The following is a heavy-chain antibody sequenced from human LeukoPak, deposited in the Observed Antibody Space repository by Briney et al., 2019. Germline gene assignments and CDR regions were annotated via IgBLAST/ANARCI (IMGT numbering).Heavy chain of an antibody. CDR3: ARSSGSFYYFDY. V-gene: IGHV1-2*02. CDR1: GYALTGYY. J-gene: IGHJ4*02. Sequence: ASVKVSCKASGYALTGYYFHWVRQAPGQGLEWMGWINPNIGDTNYAEKFQGRVTLTRDTSINIAYMELSRLTSDDTAVYYCARSSGSFYYFDYWGQGTLVTVSS. D-gene: IGHD3-22*01. CDR2: INPNIGDT.